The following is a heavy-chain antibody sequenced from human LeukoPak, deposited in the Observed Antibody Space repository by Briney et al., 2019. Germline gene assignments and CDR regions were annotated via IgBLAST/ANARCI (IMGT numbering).Heavy chain of an antibody. CDR3: AKGNGLWDYYDAIGYYLDY. Sequence: RSLRLSCAAPGFTFSNHAMHCVRQAPGKGLKWVAVLSYDGRDKGYADSVKGRFTVSRDNSKNALYLEINGLRPEDTAVYYCAKGNGLWDYYDAIGYYLDYWGQGTLVTVSS. CDR1: GFTFSNHA. J-gene: IGHJ4*02. V-gene: IGHV3-30*18. D-gene: IGHD3-22*01. CDR2: LSYDGRDK.